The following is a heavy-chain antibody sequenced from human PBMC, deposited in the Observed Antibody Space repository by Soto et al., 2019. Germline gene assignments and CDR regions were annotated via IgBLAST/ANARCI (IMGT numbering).Heavy chain of an antibody. J-gene: IGHJ6*02. CDR1: GGTFSTYA. Sequence: QVQLVQSGAEVKKPGSSVKVSCKASGGTFSTYAISWVRQAPGQGLEWMGGIIPIFGTADYAQKFQGRVTITADESTSTAYMELSSLRSQDTAVYYCARHPGRPYYYYGMDVWDQGTTVTVSS. V-gene: IGHV1-69*12. CDR3: ARHPGRPYYYYGMDV. CDR2: IIPIFGTA. D-gene: IGHD2-15*01.